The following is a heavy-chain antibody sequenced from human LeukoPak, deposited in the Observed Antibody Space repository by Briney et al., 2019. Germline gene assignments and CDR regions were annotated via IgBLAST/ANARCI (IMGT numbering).Heavy chain of an antibody. J-gene: IGHJ4*02. Sequence: SETLSLTCTVSGGSISSYYWTWIRQPPGKGLEWIGYIYHSGSTNYNPSLKSRVTISVDTSKNQFSLKLSSVTAADTGVYYCARESVRPYFDYWGQGTPGHRLL. CDR2: IYHSGST. D-gene: IGHD2-8*01. V-gene: IGHV4-59*12. CDR1: GGSISSYY. CDR3: ARESVRPYFDY.